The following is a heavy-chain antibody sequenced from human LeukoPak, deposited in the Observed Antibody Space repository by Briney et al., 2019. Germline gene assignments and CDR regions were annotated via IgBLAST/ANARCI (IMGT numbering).Heavy chain of an antibody. V-gene: IGHV3-21*01. D-gene: IGHD3-3*01. CDR3: ARVLAGQGFWSGYSDWFDP. Sequence: GGSLRLSCAASGFTFSSYSMNWARQAPGKGLEWVSSISSSSSYIYYADSVKGRFTISRDNAKNSLYLQMNSLRAEDTAVYYCARVLAGQGFWSGYSDWFDPWGQGTLVTVSS. J-gene: IGHJ5*02. CDR1: GFTFSSYS. CDR2: ISSSSSYI.